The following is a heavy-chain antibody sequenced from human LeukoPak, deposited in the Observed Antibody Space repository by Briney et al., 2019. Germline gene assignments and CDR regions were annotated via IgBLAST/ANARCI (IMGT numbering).Heavy chain of an antibody. CDR1: GYTFTSYG. Sequence: ASVKVSCKASGYTFTSYGITWVRQAPGQGLEWMGWISAYNGDTDYAQKLQGRVTMTRDTSISTAYMELSRLRSDDTAVYYCASPSSGGSWLDAFDIWGQGTMVTVSS. D-gene: IGHD2-15*01. V-gene: IGHV1-18*01. CDR2: ISAYNGDT. J-gene: IGHJ3*02. CDR3: ASPSSGGSWLDAFDI.